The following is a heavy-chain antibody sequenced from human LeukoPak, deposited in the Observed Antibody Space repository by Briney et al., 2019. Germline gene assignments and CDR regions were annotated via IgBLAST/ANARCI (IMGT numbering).Heavy chain of an antibody. CDR1: GGSISSSNW. CDR3: ARGPNYYDSSGHKLFDY. V-gene: IGHV4-4*02. J-gene: IGHJ4*02. CDR2: IYHSGST. Sequence: SGTLSLTCAVSGGSISSSNWWSWVRQPPGTGLEWIGEIYHSGSTNYNPSLKSRVTISVDKSKNQFSLKLSSVTAADTAVYYCARGPNYYDSSGHKLFDYWGQGTLVTVSS. D-gene: IGHD3-22*01.